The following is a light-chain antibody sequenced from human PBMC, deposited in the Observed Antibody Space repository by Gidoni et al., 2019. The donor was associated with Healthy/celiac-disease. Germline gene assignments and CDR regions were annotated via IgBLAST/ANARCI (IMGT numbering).Light chain of an antibody. J-gene: IGLJ2*01. CDR3: CSYAGSYLV. Sequence: QSALTQPRSVSGSPGQSVTISCTGPSSAVGVYNYVSWYQQHPGKAPKLMIYDVSKRPSGVPDRFSGSKSGNTASLTLSGLQAEDEADYYCCSYAGSYLVFGGGTKLTVL. V-gene: IGLV2-11*01. CDR2: DVS. CDR1: SSAVGVYNY.